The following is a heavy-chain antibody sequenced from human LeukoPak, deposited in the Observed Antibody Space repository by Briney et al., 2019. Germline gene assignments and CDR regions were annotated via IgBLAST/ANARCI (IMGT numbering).Heavy chain of an antibody. V-gene: IGHV4-59*01. CDR3: ARDPFY. J-gene: IGHJ4*02. CDR2: LSYSGTT. Sequence: SETLSLTCTVSGGSINNDYWSWVRQPPGKGLEWIGYLSYSGTTKYNPSFKSRVTISVDTSKNLFSLKLTSVTAADTAVYYCARDPFYWGQGTLVIVSS. CDR1: GGSINNDY.